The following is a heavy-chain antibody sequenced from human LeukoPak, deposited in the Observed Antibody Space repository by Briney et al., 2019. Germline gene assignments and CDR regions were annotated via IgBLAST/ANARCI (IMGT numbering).Heavy chain of an antibody. CDR3: ARTSSSGLVGGYYFDY. J-gene: IGHJ4*02. Sequence: GSLRLSCAASGFTFSSYEMNWVRQPPGKGLEWIGEINHSGSTYYNPSLKSRVTISVDTSKNQFSLKLSSVTAADTAVYYCARTSSSGLVGGYYFDYWGQGTLVTVSS. D-gene: IGHD6-19*01. CDR2: INHSGST. V-gene: IGHV4-34*01. CDR1: GFTFSSYE.